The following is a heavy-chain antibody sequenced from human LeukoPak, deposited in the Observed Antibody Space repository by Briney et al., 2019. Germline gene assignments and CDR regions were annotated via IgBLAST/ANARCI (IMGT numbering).Heavy chain of an antibody. CDR2: IFPDGHQE. V-gene: IGHV3-7*01. CDR1: GFSFSSYH. J-gene: IGHJ4*02. D-gene: IGHD5-24*01. Sequence: GGSLRLSCVASGFSFSSYHMNWVRQAPGKGLGCVAHIFPDGHQESCDASVRGRFTVSRDNAKNSVFLQMNSLRVEDTAIYYCARWRWQQSEFDLWGQGALVTVSS. CDR3: ARWRWQQSEFDL.